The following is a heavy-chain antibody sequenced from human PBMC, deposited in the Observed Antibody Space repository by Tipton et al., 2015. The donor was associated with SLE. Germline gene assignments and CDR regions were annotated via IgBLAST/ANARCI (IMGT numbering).Heavy chain of an antibody. CDR1: GVSINSFY. CDR2: VYYSGSS. Sequence: LRLSCTVSGVSINSFYWSWIRQPPGKGLEWIGYVYYSGSSYYNPSLQSRLSMSVDTSKNQFSLKLGSVTAADTAVYYCGSSQSPYCDGDCSAFDYWGQGTLVTVSS. CDR3: GSSQSPYCDGDCSAFDY. D-gene: IGHD2-21*01. V-gene: IGHV4-59*04. J-gene: IGHJ4*02.